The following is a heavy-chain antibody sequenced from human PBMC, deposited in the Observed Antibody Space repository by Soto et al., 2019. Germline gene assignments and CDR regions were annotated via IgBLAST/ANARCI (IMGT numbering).Heavy chain of an antibody. V-gene: IGHV4-39*01. Sequence: SETLSLTCTVSGGSISSSSYYWGWIRQPPGKGLEWIGSIYYSGSTYYNPSLKSRVTISVDTSKNQFSLKLSSVTAADTAVYYCARPRGVVVTAIFDAFDIWGQGTMVTVSS. CDR3: ARPRGVVVTAIFDAFDI. J-gene: IGHJ3*02. D-gene: IGHD2-21*02. CDR2: IYYSGST. CDR1: GGSISSSSYY.